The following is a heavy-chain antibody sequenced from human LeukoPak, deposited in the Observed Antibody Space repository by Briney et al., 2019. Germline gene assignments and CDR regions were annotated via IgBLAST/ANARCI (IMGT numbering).Heavy chain of an antibody. Sequence: KSGGSLRLSCAASGFTFSSYSMNWVRQAPGKGLEWVSSISSSSSYIYYEDSVKGRFTISRDNAKNSLYLQMNSLRAEDTAVYYCARGPSYDFWSGPLVSYMDVWGKGTTVTVSS. CDR1: GFTFSSYS. CDR2: ISSSSSYI. CDR3: ARGPSYDFWSGPLVSYMDV. J-gene: IGHJ6*03. V-gene: IGHV3-21*01. D-gene: IGHD3-3*01.